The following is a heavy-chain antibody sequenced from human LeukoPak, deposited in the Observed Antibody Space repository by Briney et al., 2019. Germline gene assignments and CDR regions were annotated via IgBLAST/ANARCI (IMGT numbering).Heavy chain of an antibody. CDR1: GYTFTSYD. J-gene: IGHJ4*02. D-gene: IGHD3-3*01. CDR2: MNPNSGNT. V-gene: IGHV1-8*03. CDR3: ARASYDFWSGYSE. Sequence: ASVKVSCKASGYTFTSYDINWVRQATGQGLEWMGLMNPNSGNTGYAQKFQGRVTITRNTSISTAYMELSSLRSEDTAVYYCARASYDFWSGYSEWGQGTLVTVSS.